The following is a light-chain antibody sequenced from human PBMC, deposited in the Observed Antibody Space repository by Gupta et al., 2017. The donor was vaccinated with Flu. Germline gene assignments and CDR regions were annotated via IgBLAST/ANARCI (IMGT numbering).Light chain of an antibody. CDR3: CSHADGGTYGVV. CDR1: ISDGASDSN. Sequence: ISCTGTISDGASDSNVSCCHQRPAETTPLVIYDVNKRRSGVASGCSCSTSGNSAALTVSGLQPEDEADYHCCSHADGGTYGVVFGGGTKLTVL. CDR2: DVN. V-gene: IGLV2-23*02. J-gene: IGLJ2*01.